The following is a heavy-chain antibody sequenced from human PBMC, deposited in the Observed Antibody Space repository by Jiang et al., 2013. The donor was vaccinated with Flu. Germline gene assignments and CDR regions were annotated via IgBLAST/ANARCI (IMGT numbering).Heavy chain of an antibody. CDR2: INVGNGNT. D-gene: IGHD6-25*01. Sequence: SVKLSCKASGYTFTTYNMFWVRQAPGQSLEWMGWINVGNGNTIYSQTLQGRVTITRDTSATTAYMEVSSLRSEDTAIYYCARGAGFYGMDLWGQGTTVTVSS. CDR3: ARGAGFYGMDL. CDR1: GYTFTTYN. J-gene: IGHJ6*02. V-gene: IGHV1-3*01.